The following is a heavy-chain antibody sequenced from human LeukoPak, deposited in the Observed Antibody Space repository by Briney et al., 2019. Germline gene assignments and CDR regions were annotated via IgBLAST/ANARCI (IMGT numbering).Heavy chain of an antibody. D-gene: IGHD3-10*01. CDR2: INHSGST. CDR3: ARNQRITMVRGVTGFDY. J-gene: IGHJ4*02. CDR1: GGSSSGYY. Sequence: SETLSLTCAVYGGSSSGYYWSWIRQPPGKGLEWIGEINHSGSTNYNPSLKSRVTISADTSKNQFSLKLSSVTAADTAVYYCARNQRITMVRGVTGFDYWGQGTLVTVSS. V-gene: IGHV4-34*01.